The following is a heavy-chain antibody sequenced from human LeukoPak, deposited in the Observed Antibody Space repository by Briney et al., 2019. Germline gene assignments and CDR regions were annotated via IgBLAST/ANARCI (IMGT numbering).Heavy chain of an antibody. Sequence: GASVKVSCKASGYTFTSYYMHWVRQPPGQGLEWMGVINPSGGSTSYAQKFQGRVTMTRDTSTSTVYMELNSLRSEDTAVYYCARKMAVAGTTLGFDYWGQGTLVTVSS. D-gene: IGHD6-19*01. CDR3: ARKMAVAGTTLGFDY. CDR1: GYTFTSYY. CDR2: INPSGGST. V-gene: IGHV1-46*01. J-gene: IGHJ4*02.